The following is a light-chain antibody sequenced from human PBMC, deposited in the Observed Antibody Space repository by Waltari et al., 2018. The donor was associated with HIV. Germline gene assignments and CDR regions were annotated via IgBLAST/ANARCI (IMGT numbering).Light chain of an antibody. CDR3: HQYFSTPQT. CDR2: WAS. Sequence: VMTQSPDSLAVSLGERAAINSQSSQSPFYSSNHKNYLDWYQQKPGQPPKRLIHWASTRISGVPDRFSGSGSATEYTLTIRSLQAEDVAVYYCHQYFSTPQTFGQGTKVEVK. V-gene: IGKV4-1*01. CDR1: QSPFYSSNHKNY. J-gene: IGKJ1*01.